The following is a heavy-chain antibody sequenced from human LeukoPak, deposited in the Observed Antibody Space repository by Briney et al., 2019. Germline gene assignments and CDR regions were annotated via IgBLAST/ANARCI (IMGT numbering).Heavy chain of an antibody. CDR3: ARDGRYYYDSSGYYYDY. CDR2: ISYDGSNK. Sequence: PGRSLRLSCAASGFTFSSYAMHWVRQAPGKGLEWVAVISYDGSNKYYADSVKGRFTISRDNSKNTLYLQMNSLRAEDTAVYYCARDGRYYYDSSGYYYDYWGQGTLVTVSS. D-gene: IGHD3-22*01. CDR1: GFTFSSYA. V-gene: IGHV3-30*04. J-gene: IGHJ4*02.